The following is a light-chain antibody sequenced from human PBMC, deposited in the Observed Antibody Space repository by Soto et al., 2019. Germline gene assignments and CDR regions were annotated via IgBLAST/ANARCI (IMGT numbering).Light chain of an antibody. Sequence: EIQMTQSPATLSVSPGERATLSCWASQSVKTYLAWYQQKPGQAPRLLIYGASTRAAGIPGRFSGGGSGTEFTLTISSLQSEDSAVYYCQQYHNWPPWTFGQGTKVDTK. V-gene: IGKV3-15*01. J-gene: IGKJ1*01. CDR1: QSVKTY. CDR2: GAS. CDR3: QQYHNWPPWT.